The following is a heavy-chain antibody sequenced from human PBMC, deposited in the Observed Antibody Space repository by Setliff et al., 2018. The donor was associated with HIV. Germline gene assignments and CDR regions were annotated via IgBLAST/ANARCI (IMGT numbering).Heavy chain of an antibody. Sequence: GGSLRLSCAASGFTVSSNYISWVRQAPGKGLEWVSVIYSGGSTYYADSVKGRFTISRDNSKNTLYLQMNSLRAEDTAVYYCANSHLGTDRSRWYYDSSGYLQDYWGQGTLVTVSS. CDR3: ANSHLGTDRSRWYYDSSGYLQDY. CDR2: IYSGGST. D-gene: IGHD3-22*01. CDR1: GFTVSSNY. J-gene: IGHJ4*02. V-gene: IGHV3-66*01.